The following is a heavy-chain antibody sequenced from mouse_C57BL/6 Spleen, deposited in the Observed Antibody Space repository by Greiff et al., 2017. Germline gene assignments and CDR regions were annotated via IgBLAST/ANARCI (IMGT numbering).Heavy chain of an antibody. CDR3: AGGGWSFDY. D-gene: IGHD2-3*01. CDR1: GYSITSGYD. Sequence: EVKLQESGPGMVKPSQSLSLSCTVTGYSITSGYDWNWIRHFPGNKLEWMGYISYSGSTNYNPSLKSRISITHDTSKNQFFLKLNSVTTEDTATYYCAGGGWSFDYWGQGTTLTVAS. V-gene: IGHV3-1*01. J-gene: IGHJ2*01. CDR2: ISYSGST.